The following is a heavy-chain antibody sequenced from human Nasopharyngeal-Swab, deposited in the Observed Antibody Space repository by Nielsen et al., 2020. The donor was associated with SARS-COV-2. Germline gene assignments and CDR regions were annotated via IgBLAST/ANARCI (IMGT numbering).Heavy chain of an antibody. V-gene: IGHV3-9*01. J-gene: IGHJ6*02. CDR3: AKELDIVVVPAAYGFGYYGMDV. Sequence: SLKISCAASGFIFDHYAMLWVRQAPAKGLEWVAGISWNSGSIGYADSVKGRFTISRDNAKNSLYLQMNSLRAEDTALYYCAKELDIVVVPAAYGFGYYGMDVWGQGTTVTVSS. CDR2: ISWNSGSI. CDR1: GFIFDHYA. D-gene: IGHD2-2*03.